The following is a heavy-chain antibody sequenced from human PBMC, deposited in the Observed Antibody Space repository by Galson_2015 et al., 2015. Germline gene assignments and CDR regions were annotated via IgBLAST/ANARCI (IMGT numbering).Heavy chain of an antibody. CDR3: ARDLAAPGDGVVVINDY. V-gene: IGHV3-21*01. CDR1: GFTFSSYS. J-gene: IGHJ4*02. CDR2: ISSSSSYI. D-gene: IGHD3-22*01. Sequence: SLRLSCAASGFTFSSYSMNWVRQAPGKGLEWVSSISSSSSYIYYADSVKGRFTISRDNAKNSLYLQMNSLRAEDTAVYYCARDLAAPGDGVVVINDYWGQGTLVTVSS.